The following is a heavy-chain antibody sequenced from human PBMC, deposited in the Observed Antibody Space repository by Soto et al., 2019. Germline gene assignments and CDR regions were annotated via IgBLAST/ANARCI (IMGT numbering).Heavy chain of an antibody. CDR2: FYPGDSDT. V-gene: IGHV5-51*01. CDR1: GYSFTSYW. Sequence: GESLKISCKGSGYSFTSYWIGWVRQMPGKGLEWMGIFYPGDSDTRYSPSFQGQVTISADKSISTAYLQWSSLKASDTAMYYCARYRTLTSSSSRGYYYGMDGRGQGT. D-gene: IGHD6-6*01. J-gene: IGHJ6*01. CDR3: ARYRTLTSSSSRGYYYGMDG.